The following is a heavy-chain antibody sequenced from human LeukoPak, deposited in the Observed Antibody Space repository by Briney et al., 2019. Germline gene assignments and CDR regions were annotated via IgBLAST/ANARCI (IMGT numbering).Heavy chain of an antibody. CDR3: ARLSQTPDYYGGGGYFYLGY. CDR2: MNPNTGKT. D-gene: IGHD3-10*01. CDR1: RYTFTSYD. Sequence: ASVRVSCKGFRYTFTSYDINWVRQAPGQGLEWMGWMNPNTGKTGYAPKFQGRVSMTRDTSISTAFLELSGLSSDDTAVYYCARLSQTPDYYGGGGYFYLGYWGQGTRVTVSS. J-gene: IGHJ4*02. V-gene: IGHV1-8*01.